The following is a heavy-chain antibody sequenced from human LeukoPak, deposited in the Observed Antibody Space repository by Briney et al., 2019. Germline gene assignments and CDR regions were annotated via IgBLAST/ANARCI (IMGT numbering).Heavy chain of an antibody. CDR1: GFTFSSYA. V-gene: IGHV3-23*01. J-gene: IGHJ4*02. Sequence: GGSLRLSCAASGFTFSSYAMSWVRQAPGKGLECVSAISGSDGTTYYADSVKGRFTISGDNSKYTLSLQMNSLRAEDTAVYYCAKVDNWKYGHHDYWGQGTLVTVSS. CDR2: ISGSDGTT. CDR3: AKVDNWKYGHHDY. D-gene: IGHD1-1*01.